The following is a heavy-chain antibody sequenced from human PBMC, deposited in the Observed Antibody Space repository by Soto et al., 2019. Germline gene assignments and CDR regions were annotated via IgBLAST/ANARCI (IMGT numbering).Heavy chain of an antibody. CDR2: ISGSGVIK. CDR3: AKDLTSMVRVVLPSP. D-gene: IGHD3-10*01. Sequence: EVQLLQSGGGWVQPGGSLRLSCAASGFTFSNYAMAWVRQAPGKGLEWVSSISGSGVIKYYADSVQGRFTISRDNSNNTLSGQMNSLRVENTARYYCAKDLTSMVRVVLPSPWGQGILVTVSS. CDR1: GFTFSNYA. J-gene: IGHJ5*02. V-gene: IGHV3-23*01.